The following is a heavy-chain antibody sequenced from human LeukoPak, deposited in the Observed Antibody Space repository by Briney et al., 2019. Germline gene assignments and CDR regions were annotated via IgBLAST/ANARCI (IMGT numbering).Heavy chain of an antibody. CDR2: IIPIFGTA. J-gene: IGHJ4*02. CDR1: GGTFSSYA. V-gene: IGHV1-69*13. D-gene: IGHD3-22*01. Sequence: GASVKVSCKASGGTFSSYAISWVRQAPGQGLEWMGGIIPIFGTASYAQKFQGRVTITADESTSTAYMELSSLRSEDTAVYYCARSVYDSSGYYPFDYWGQGTLVTVSS. CDR3: ARSVYDSSGYYPFDY.